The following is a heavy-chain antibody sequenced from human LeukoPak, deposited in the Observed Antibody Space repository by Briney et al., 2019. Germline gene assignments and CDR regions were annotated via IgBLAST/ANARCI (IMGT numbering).Heavy chain of an antibody. V-gene: IGHV5-10-1*01. D-gene: IGHD6-13*01. J-gene: IGHJ4*02. CDR2: IDPSDSYT. CDR3: ARHSSSWNY. Sequence: GGSLRLSCAASGFTFSTYWMSWVRQMPGKGLEWMGRIDPSDSYTNYSPSFQGHVTISADKSISTAYLQWSSLKASDTAMYYCARHSSSWNYWGQGTLVTVSS. CDR1: GFTFSTYW.